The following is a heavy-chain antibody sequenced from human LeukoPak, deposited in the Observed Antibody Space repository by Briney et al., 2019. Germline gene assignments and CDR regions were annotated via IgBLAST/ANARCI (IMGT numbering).Heavy chain of an antibody. V-gene: IGHV2-5*02. CDR2: IYWDYDK. CDR3: AHPGYSSTWYREAFDT. CDR1: GFSLSTSGVG. J-gene: IGHJ3*02. D-gene: IGHD6-13*01. Sequence: ASGPTLVKPTQTLTLTCTFSGFSLSTSGVGVGWIRQPPGKALEWLALIYWDYDKRYSPSLRSRLTITKDTSKNQVVLTMTNMDPVDTGTYYCAHPGYSSTWYREAFDTWGQGTMVTVSS.